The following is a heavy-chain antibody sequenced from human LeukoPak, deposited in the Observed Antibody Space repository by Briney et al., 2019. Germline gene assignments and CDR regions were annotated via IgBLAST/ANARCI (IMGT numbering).Heavy chain of an antibody. V-gene: IGHV3-30-3*01. Sequence: PGGSLRLSCAASKFTFSSYAMHWVRQAPGKGLEWVAVISYDGNNKYYADSVKGRFTISRDNSMDTLYLQMNSLTAEDTAVYCCARDPVESRGYSYVIYWGQGTLVTVSS. D-gene: IGHD5-18*01. J-gene: IGHJ4*02. CDR3: ARDPVESRGYSYVIY. CDR1: KFTFSSYA. CDR2: ISYDGNNK.